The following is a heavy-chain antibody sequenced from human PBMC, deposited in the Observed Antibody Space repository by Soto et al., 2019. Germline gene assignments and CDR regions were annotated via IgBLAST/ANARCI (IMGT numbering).Heavy chain of an antibody. CDR3: ARSCSSTSCYWFDP. D-gene: IGHD2-2*01. CDR1: GYTFTSYG. J-gene: IGHJ5*02. V-gene: IGHV1-18*01. CDR2: ISAYNGNT. Sequence: ASVKVSCKASGYTFTSYGISWVRQAPGQGLEWMGWISAYNGNTNYAQKLQGRVTMTTDTSTSTAYMELRSLRSDDTAVYYCARSCSSTSCYWFDPWGQGTLVTVSS.